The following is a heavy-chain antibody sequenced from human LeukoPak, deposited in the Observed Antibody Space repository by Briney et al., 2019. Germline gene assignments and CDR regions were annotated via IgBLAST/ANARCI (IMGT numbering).Heavy chain of an antibody. CDR2: IHYSGST. CDR3: ARGRPSTWYSSGWFIDY. Sequence: SETLSLTCTVSGGSISGYCWSWIRQPPGKGLEWIGYIHYSGSTNYNPSLKSRVTISVDTSKNQFSLKLSSVTAADTAVYYCARGRPSTWYSSGWFIDYWGQGTLVTVSS. V-gene: IGHV4-59*12. J-gene: IGHJ4*02. D-gene: IGHD6-19*01. CDR1: GGSISGYC.